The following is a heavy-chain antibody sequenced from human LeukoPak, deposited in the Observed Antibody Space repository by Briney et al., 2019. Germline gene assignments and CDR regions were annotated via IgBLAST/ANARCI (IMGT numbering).Heavy chain of an antibody. V-gene: IGHV3-74*01. Sequence: GGSLRLSCAASGFTFSSYWMHWVRQAPGKGLVWVSRVNSDGSSTSYADSVKGRFTISRDNAKNTLYLQMNSLRAEDTAVYYCARSPIYSSSWSEPYFDYWGQGTLVTVSS. CDR1: GFTFSSYW. J-gene: IGHJ4*02. CDR3: ARSPIYSSSWSEPYFDY. CDR2: VNSDGSST. D-gene: IGHD6-13*01.